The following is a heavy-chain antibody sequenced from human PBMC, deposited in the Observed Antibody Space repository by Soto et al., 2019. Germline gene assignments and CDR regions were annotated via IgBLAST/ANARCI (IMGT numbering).Heavy chain of an antibody. J-gene: IGHJ4*02. Sequence: RGESLKISCKGPGYSFTSYWIGWVRQMPGKGLEWMGIIYPGDSDTRYSPSFQGQVTISADKSISTAYLQWNSLKASDTAIYYCARQDLGSSPYAFWGQGTLVTVSS. V-gene: IGHV5-51*01. D-gene: IGHD2-2*01. CDR3: ARQDLGSSPYAF. CDR1: GYSFTSYW. CDR2: IYPGDSDT.